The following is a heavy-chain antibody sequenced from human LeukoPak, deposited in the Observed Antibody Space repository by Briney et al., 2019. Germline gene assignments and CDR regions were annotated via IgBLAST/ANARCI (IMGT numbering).Heavy chain of an antibody. V-gene: IGHV1-69*13. CDR3: ARDRMGWYDSSGYYSDGAFDI. D-gene: IGHD3-22*01. CDR2: TIPIFGAT. CDR1: GGTFSNFA. J-gene: IGHJ3*02. Sequence: ASVKVSCKASGGTFSNFAIIWVRQAPGQGLEWMGGTIPIFGATNYAQNFQGRVTITADESTSTAYMELSGLRSEDTAVYYCARDRMGWYDSSGYYSDGAFDIWGQGTMVTVSS.